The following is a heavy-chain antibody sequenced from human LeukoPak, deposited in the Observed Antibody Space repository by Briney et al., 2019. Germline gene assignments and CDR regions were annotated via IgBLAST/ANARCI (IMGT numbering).Heavy chain of an antibody. J-gene: IGHJ4*02. CDR1: GFTFSSYA. D-gene: IGHD3-9*01. CDR3: AAYDILTGGSDY. V-gene: IGHV3-23*01. Sequence: PGGSLRLSCAASGFTFSSYAMSWVRQAPGKGLEWVSAISGSGGSTYYVDSVKGRFTISRDNSKNTLYLQMNSLRAEDTAVYYWAAYDILTGGSDYWGQGTLVTVSS. CDR2: ISGSGGST.